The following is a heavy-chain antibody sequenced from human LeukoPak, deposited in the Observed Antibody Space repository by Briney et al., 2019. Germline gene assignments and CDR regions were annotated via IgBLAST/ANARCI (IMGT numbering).Heavy chain of an antibody. J-gene: IGHJ4*02. CDR3: ARLSPTSYDSSGYFSLFDY. CDR2: IYYSGST. Sequence: KPSETLSLTCTVSGDSISSYYWGWIRQPPGKGLEWIGSIYYSGSTYYNPSLKSRVTISVDTSKNQFSLKLSSVTAADTAVYYCARLSPTSYDSSGYFSLFDYWGQGTLVTVSS. D-gene: IGHD3-22*01. V-gene: IGHV4-39*01. CDR1: GDSISSYY.